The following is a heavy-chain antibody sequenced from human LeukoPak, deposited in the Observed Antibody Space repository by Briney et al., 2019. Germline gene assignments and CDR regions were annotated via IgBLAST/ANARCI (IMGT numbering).Heavy chain of an antibody. V-gene: IGHV1-46*01. J-gene: IGHJ3*02. Sequence: GASVKVSCKTSGYTFTTYYIHWVRQAPGQGLEWLGIINPSGGTTTYAQKFQGRVTMTRDTSISTAYMELSRLRSDDTAVYYCARWTALHNAFDIWGQGTMVTVSS. D-gene: IGHD2-21*02. CDR1: GYTFTTYY. CDR3: ARWTALHNAFDI. CDR2: INPSGGTT.